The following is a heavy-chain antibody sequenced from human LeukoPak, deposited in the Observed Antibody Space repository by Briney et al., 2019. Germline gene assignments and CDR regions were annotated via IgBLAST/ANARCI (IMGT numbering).Heavy chain of an antibody. CDR1: VYTFTNYG. J-gene: IGHJ4*02. CDR3: ARTPRRTVGWLYLGFFDS. Sequence: ASVKVSCKASVYTFTNYGINWVRQALGQGLEWMGWISAENVHTNVAQKVQGRVTTTTDTSTSTADMTLRSLRSDDTAVYYRARTPRRTVGWLYLGFFDSCGEGTLVTAS. CDR2: ISAENVHT. D-gene: IGHD3-3*01. V-gene: IGHV1-18*01.